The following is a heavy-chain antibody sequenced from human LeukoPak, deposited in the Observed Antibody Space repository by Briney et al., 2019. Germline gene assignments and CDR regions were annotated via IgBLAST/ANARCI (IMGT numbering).Heavy chain of an antibody. J-gene: IGHJ4*02. CDR1: GFTFSSYW. CDR2: IKQDGSEE. V-gene: IGHV3-7*01. Sequence: GGSLRLSCAASGFTFSSYWMSWVRQAPGKGLEWVANIKQDGSEEYYMDSVKGRFTISRDNTKNSLYLQMNSLRAEDTALYSCARDAYWRGPIDYWGQGTLVSVSS. CDR3: ARDAYWRGPIDY. D-gene: IGHD2-8*02.